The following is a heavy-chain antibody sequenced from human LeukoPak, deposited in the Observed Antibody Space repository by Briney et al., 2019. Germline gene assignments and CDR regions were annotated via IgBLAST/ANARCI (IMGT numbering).Heavy chain of an antibody. V-gene: IGHV4-4*02. CDR3: ASFTMVRGVNGY. D-gene: IGHD3-10*01. CDR2: IHHSGST. CDR1: GVSISSSNR. Sequence: SGTLSLTCDVSGVSISSSNRWSWVRQPPGKGLEWIGEIHHSGSTNYNPSLKSRVTISVDKSKNQFSLNLNSVTAADTAVYYCASFTMVRGVNGYWGQGTLVTVSS. J-gene: IGHJ4*02.